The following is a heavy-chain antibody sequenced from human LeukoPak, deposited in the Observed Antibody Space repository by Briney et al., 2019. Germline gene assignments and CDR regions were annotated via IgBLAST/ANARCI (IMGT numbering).Heavy chain of an antibody. CDR2: INHSGST. CDR3: ARGYTGGSGSYYYALDY. Sequence: PSETLSLTCTVSGGSISSGDYYWSWIRQPPGKGLEWIGEINHSGSTNYNPSLKSRVTISVDTSKNQFSLKLSSVTAADTAVYYCARGYTGGSGSYYYALDYWGQGTLVTVSS. D-gene: IGHD3-10*01. CDR1: GGSISSGDYY. J-gene: IGHJ4*02. V-gene: IGHV4-39*07.